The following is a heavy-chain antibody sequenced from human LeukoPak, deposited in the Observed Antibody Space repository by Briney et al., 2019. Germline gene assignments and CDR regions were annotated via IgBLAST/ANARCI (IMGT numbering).Heavy chain of an antibody. CDR1: GGSISSGSYY. CDR2: IYSAGST. V-gene: IGHV4-61*02. Sequence: SHTLSLTCTVSGGSISSGSYYWRWIRQSAGKGLEWIGRIYSAGSTNYTPSLKSRVTISIDTSKNQFSLKLSSVTAADTAVYYCARDGSNSSRYSYYYMDVWGKGTTVTVSS. CDR3: ARDGSNSSRYSYYYMDV. D-gene: IGHD6-13*01. J-gene: IGHJ6*03.